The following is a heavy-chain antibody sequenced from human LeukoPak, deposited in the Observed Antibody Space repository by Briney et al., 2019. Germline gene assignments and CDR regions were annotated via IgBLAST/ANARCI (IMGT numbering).Heavy chain of an antibody. J-gene: IGHJ4*02. CDR3: AKGAGWYGV. CDR1: GGSLSSDY. D-gene: IGHD6-19*01. V-gene: IGHV4-59*01. CDR2: DHYDGRT. Sequence: SGTLSLTCTVSGGSLSSDYWSWIRQPPGKGLEWIAYDHYDGRTNDNHSLKSRVTISLDTSKNQFSLILTSVTAADTAVYYCAKGAGWYGVWGQGALVTVSS.